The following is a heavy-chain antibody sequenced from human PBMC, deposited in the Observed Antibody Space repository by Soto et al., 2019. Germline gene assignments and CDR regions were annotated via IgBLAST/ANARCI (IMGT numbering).Heavy chain of an antibody. J-gene: IGHJ5*02. CDR3: ARETADPYYDFWSGENWFDP. Sequence: EVQLVESGGGLVQPGGSLRLSCAASGFTFSSYSMNWVRQAPGKGLEWVSYISSSSSTIYYADSVKGQFTISRDNAKNSLYLQMNSLRAEDTAVYYCARETADPYYDFWSGENWFDPWGQGTLVTVSS. V-gene: IGHV3-48*01. CDR1: GFTFSSYS. D-gene: IGHD3-3*01. CDR2: ISSSSSTI.